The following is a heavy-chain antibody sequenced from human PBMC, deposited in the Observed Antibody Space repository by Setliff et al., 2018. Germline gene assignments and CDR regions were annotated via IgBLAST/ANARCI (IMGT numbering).Heavy chain of an antibody. Sequence: VSCKASGHTFTSYFMQWVRQAPGQGLEWMGMINPSGGYTIYAQKFQGRVTMTRDTSTSTVYLELSSLRSEDTAVYYCARGLIVLPGPSGDMGYFDYWGQGTLVTVSS. CDR2: INPSGGYT. CDR1: GHTFTSYF. CDR3: ARGLIVLPGPSGDMGYFDY. V-gene: IGHV1-46*01. J-gene: IGHJ4*02. D-gene: IGHD2-8*01.